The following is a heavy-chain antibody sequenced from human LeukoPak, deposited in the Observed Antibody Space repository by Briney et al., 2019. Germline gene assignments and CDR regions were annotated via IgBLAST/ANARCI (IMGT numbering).Heavy chain of an antibody. CDR3: AKQLGYCSDGSCYFPY. Sequence: GGSLRLSCAASGFTFSSSAMSWDRQAPGKGLEWVSAISNNGGYTYYADSVQGRFTISRDNSKSTLCLQMNSLRAEDTAVYYCAKQLGYCSDGSCYFPYWGQGTLVTVSS. V-gene: IGHV3-23*01. CDR2: ISNNGGYT. CDR1: GFTFSSSA. J-gene: IGHJ4*02. D-gene: IGHD2-15*01.